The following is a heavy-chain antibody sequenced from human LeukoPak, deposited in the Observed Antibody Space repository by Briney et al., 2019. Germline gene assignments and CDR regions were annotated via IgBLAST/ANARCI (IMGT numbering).Heavy chain of an antibody. D-gene: IGHD2-15*01. CDR1: GFTFSSYS. CDR2: ISSSSSYI. V-gene: IGHV3-21*01. Sequence: GGSLRLSCAASGFTFSSYSMNWVRQAPGKGLEWVSSISSSSSYIYYADSVKDRFTISRDNAKNSLYLQMNSLRAEDTAVYYCARDTVVVVAATHYYGMDVWGQGTTVTVSS. CDR3: ARDTVVVVAATHYYGMDV. J-gene: IGHJ6*02.